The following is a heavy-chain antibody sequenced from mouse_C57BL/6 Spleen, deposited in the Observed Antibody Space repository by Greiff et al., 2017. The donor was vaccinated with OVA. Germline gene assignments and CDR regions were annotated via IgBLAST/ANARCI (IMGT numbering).Heavy chain of an antibody. D-gene: IGHD1-1*01. CDR2: IDPSDSET. CDR3: ATENYGSSYRYFDV. V-gene: IGHV1-52*01. CDR1: GYTFTSYW. Sequence: QVQLQQPGAELVRPGSSVKLSCKASGYTFTSYWMHWVKQRPIQGLEWIGNIDPSDSETHYNQKFKDKATLTVDKSSSTAYMQLSSLTSEDSAVYYCATENYGSSYRYFDVWGTGTTVTVSS. J-gene: IGHJ1*03.